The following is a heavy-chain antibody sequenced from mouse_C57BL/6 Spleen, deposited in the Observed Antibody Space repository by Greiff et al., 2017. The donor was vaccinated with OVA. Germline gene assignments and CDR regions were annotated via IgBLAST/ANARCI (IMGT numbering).Heavy chain of an antibody. Sequence: QVQLQQPGTELVKPGASVKLSCKASGYTFTSYWMHWVKQRPGQGLEWIGNINPSNGGTNYNEKFKSKSTLTVDKSSSTAYMQLSSLNSEDSAVYYCAHGGCHWYFDVWGTGTTVTVAS. V-gene: IGHV1-53*01. J-gene: IGHJ1*03. CDR1: GYTFTSYW. D-gene: IGHD1-1*02. CDR2: INPSNGGT. CDR3: AHGGCHWYFDV.